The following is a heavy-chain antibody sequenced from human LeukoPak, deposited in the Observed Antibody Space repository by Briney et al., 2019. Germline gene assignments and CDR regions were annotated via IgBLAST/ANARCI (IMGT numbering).Heavy chain of an antibody. CDR3: ARDSVVRGVKGLENWFDP. Sequence: ASVKVSCKASGYTFTSYGISWVRQAPGQGPEWMGWISAYNGNTNYAQKLQGRVTMTTDTSTSTAYMELRSLRSDDTAVYYCARDSVVRGVKGLENWFDPWGQGTLVTVSS. D-gene: IGHD3-10*01. CDR1: GYTFTSYG. CDR2: ISAYNGNT. J-gene: IGHJ5*02. V-gene: IGHV1-18*01.